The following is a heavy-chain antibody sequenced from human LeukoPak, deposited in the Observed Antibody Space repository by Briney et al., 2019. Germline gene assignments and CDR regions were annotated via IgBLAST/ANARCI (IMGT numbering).Heavy chain of an antibody. V-gene: IGHV4-59*12. CDR1: GGSISSYY. CDR3: AYSGSSKAFDY. CDR2: IYYSGST. D-gene: IGHD1-26*01. J-gene: IGHJ4*02. Sequence: SETLSLTCAVSGGSISSYYWSWIRQPPGKGLEWIGYIYYSGSTNYNPSLKSRVTISVDTSKNQFSLKLSSVTAADTAVYYCAYSGSSKAFDYWGQGTLVTVSS.